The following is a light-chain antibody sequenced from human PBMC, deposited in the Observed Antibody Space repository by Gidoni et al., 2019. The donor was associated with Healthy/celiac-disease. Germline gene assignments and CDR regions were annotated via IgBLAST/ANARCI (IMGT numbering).Light chain of an antibody. CDR2: AAS. J-gene: IGKJ2*01. Sequence: DIQMTQSPSSLSASVGDRVTITCRASQSISSYLNWYQQKPGKAPKLLIYAASSLQSVVPSRFSGSGSGTDFTLTISSLQPEDVATYYCQQSYSTGYTFGQGTKLEIK. V-gene: IGKV1-39*01. CDR1: QSISSY. CDR3: QQSYSTGYT.